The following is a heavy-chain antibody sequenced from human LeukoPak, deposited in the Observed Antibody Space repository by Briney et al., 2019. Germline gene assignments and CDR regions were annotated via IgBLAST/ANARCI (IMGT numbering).Heavy chain of an antibody. D-gene: IGHD3-9*01. Sequence: ASVKVSCMASGYTFTSYGISWVRQAPGQGLEWMGWMNPNSGDTGYAQTFLGRVTLTRDTSISTAYMELSSLRSEDTAVYYCARGPDYDLLTGYPDYYYYSMDVWGKGTTVTVPS. CDR1: GYTFTSYG. CDR3: ARGPDYDLLTGYPDYYYYSMDV. V-gene: IGHV1-8*02. CDR2: MNPNSGDT. J-gene: IGHJ6*03.